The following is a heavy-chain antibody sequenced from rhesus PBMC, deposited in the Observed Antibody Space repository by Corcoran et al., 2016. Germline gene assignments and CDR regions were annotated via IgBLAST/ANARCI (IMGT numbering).Heavy chain of an antibody. J-gene: IGHJ4*01. Sequence: QVQLKESGPGLVKPSETLSLTCAVSGGAISDSYYWSWTRQPPGKGLEWIGYIYGSGGSTSYNPSLMSRFTLSTATSTNQFSLKLSSVTAADTAVYYCARWVTRMITGYYYTYFDYWGQGVLVTVSS. V-gene: IGHV4-106*01. CDR2: IYGSGGST. CDR1: GGAISDSYY. D-gene: IGHD3-9*01. CDR3: ARWVTRMITGYYYTYFDY.